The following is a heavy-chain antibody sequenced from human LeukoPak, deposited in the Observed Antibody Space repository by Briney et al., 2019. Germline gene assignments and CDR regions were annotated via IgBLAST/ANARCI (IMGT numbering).Heavy chain of an antibody. CDR1: AYTFTVYY. CDR3: ARGPSYLGYCSGGSCQQRTRKYYFDY. Sequence: ASVKVCFTSSAYTFTVYYMHWVRQAPGQGLGLMGLINPNSSGTSYSQTVQGRVTMTRDTSISTAYMELSRLRSGDTAVYYCARGPSYLGYCSGGSCQQRTRKYYFDYWGQGTLVTVSS. D-gene: IGHD2-15*01. J-gene: IGHJ4*02. V-gene: IGHV1-2*02. CDR2: INPNSSGT.